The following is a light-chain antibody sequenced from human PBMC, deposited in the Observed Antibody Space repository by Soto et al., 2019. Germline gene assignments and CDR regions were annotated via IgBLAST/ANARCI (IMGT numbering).Light chain of an antibody. J-gene: IGLJ1*01. Sequence: QSVLTQPASVFGSPGQSITISCTGTSSDVGGYNFVSWYQQLPGKAPKLMIYEVTSRPSGVPNRFSGSKSGNTASLTISGLQPEDEAEYYCSSHTTSSTVVFGTGTKVTVL. CDR2: EVT. CDR3: SSHTTSSTVV. CDR1: SSDVGGYNF. V-gene: IGLV2-14*03.